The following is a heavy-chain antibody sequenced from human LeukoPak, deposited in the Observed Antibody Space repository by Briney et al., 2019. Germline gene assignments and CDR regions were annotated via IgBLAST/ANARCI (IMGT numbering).Heavy chain of an antibody. D-gene: IGHD3-10*01. Sequence: KTSEALSLTCAVSGYSISSGDYCGWLRQPPRKVLEWIGSIYHSGSTYYNPSLKSRVTISVDTSKNQFSLKLSSVTAADTAVYYCARRGGTTPRAFDIWGQGTMVTVSS. J-gene: IGHJ3*02. CDR2: IYHSGST. V-gene: IGHV4-38-2*01. CDR1: GYSISSGDY. CDR3: ARRGGTTPRAFDI.